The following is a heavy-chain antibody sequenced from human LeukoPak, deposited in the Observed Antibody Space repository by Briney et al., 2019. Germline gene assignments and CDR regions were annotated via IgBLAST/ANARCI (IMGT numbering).Heavy chain of an antibody. J-gene: IGHJ4*02. CDR3: AKWGDYDVLTGYYVSDY. CDR2: ITGGGSGI. CDR1: GFTFSNYA. Sequence: GGSLRLSCAASGFTFSNYAMSWVRQAPGKGLEWVSAITGGGSGIYYADSMKSRFTISRDNSKNTLYLQINSLRAEDTAVYYCAKWGDYDVLTGYYVSDYWGQGTLVTASS. D-gene: IGHD3-9*01. V-gene: IGHV3-23*01.